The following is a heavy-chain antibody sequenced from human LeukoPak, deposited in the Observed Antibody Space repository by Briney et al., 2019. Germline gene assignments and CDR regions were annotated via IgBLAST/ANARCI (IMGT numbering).Heavy chain of an antibody. D-gene: IGHD3-16*02. CDR1: GDSISSSNCY. Sequence: PSETLSLTCTVSGDSISSSNCYWGWIRQPPGKGLEWIGSIYFSGGTYYNASLKSRVTISVDTSKNQFSLKLSSVTAADTAVYYCARRRIMITFGGVIVIPGFDYWGQGTLVTVSS. V-gene: IGHV4-39*01. CDR3: ARRRIMITFGGVIVIPGFDY. J-gene: IGHJ4*02. CDR2: IYFSGGT.